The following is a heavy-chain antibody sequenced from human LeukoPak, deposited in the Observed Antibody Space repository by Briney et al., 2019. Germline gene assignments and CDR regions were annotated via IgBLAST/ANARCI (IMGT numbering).Heavy chain of an antibody. D-gene: IGHD3-10*01. Sequence: GGSLRLSCAASGFTFSSYWMRSVRHVPGNGLGWVSRINRDGSSTSYADSGKGRFTITRDNAKNTLYVQMTSLRAEDTAVYYCWTGSGHAFDIWGRGTMVTVSS. CDR3: WTGSGHAFDI. V-gene: IGHV3-74*01. J-gene: IGHJ3*02. CDR1: GFTFSSYW. CDR2: INRDGSST.